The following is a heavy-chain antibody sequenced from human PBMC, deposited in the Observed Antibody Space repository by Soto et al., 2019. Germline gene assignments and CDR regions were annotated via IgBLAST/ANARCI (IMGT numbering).Heavy chain of an antibody. V-gene: IGHV1-2*02. CDR1: GYTFTDYS. CDR3: ARGGTTSLDY. D-gene: IGHD1-1*01. Sequence: SVKVACKTSGYTFTDYSMLWVRHSPGQGLEWMGWINPNIGGPISAQKFQGRVTMARDTSIGTAYLELSRLRSDDTAVYYCARGGTTSLDYWGQRT. CDR2: INPNIGGP. J-gene: IGHJ4*02.